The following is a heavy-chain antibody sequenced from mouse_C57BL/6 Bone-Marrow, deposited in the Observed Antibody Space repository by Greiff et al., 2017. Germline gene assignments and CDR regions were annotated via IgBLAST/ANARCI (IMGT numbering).Heavy chain of an antibody. CDR2: IYPGSGST. Sequence: QVQLQQPGAELVKPGASVKMSCKASGYTFTSYWITWVKQRPGQGLEWIGDIYPGSGSTNYNEKFKSKATLTVETSSSTAYMQLSSLTSEDSAVYYCARVMDYWGQGTSVTVSS. V-gene: IGHV1-55*01. CDR1: GYTFTSYW. J-gene: IGHJ4*01. CDR3: ARVMDY.